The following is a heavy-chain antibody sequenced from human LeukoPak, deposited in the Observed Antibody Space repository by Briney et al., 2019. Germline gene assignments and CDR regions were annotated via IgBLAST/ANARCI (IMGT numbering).Heavy chain of an antibody. V-gene: IGHV4-34*01. CDR2: INHSGST. Sequence: ESSETLSLTCAVHGGSFSGYYWSWIRQPPGKGLEWIGEINHSGSTNYNPSLKSRVTISVDTSKNQFSLKLSSVTAADTAVYYCARADSGSYSALDYWGQGTLVTVSS. J-gene: IGHJ4*02. CDR3: ARADSGSYSALDY. D-gene: IGHD1-26*01. CDR1: GGSFSGYY.